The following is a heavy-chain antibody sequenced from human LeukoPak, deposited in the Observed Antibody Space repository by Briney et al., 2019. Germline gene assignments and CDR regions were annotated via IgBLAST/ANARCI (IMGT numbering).Heavy chain of an antibody. CDR3: ARKEEGLTGYYYYGMDV. CDR1: GFTFSSYG. CDR2: ISYDGSNK. V-gene: IGHV3-30*19. Sequence: PGGSLRLSCAASGFTFSSYGMHWVRQAPGKGLEWVAVISYDGSNKYYADSVKGRFTISRDNSKNTLYLQMNSLRAEDTAVYYCARKEEGLTGYYYYGMDVWGQGTTVTVSS. J-gene: IGHJ6*02.